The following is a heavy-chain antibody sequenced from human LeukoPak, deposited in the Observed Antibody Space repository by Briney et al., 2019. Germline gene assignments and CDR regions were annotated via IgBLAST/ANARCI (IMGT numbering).Heavy chain of an antibody. D-gene: IGHD6-19*01. CDR2: ISYDGSNK. V-gene: IGHV3-30*18. J-gene: IGHJ4*02. Sequence: GGSLRLSCAASGFTFSSYGMHWVRQAPGKGLEWVAVISYDGSNKYYADSVKGRFTISRDNSKNTLYLQMNSLRAEDTAVYYCSKDKQWLDGPIFTLEYWGQGTLVTVSS. CDR1: GFTFSSYG. CDR3: SKDKQWLDGPIFTLEY.